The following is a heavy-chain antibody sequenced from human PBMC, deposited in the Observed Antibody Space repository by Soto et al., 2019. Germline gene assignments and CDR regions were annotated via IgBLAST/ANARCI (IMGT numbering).Heavy chain of an antibody. CDR3: ARGDNYGYDTYYFDY. D-gene: IGHD5-12*01. J-gene: IGHJ4*02. CDR1: GGSISSGGYS. V-gene: IGHV4-30-2*01. CDR2: IYHSGST. Sequence: QLQLQESGSGLVKPSQTLSLTCAVSGGSISSGGYSWSWIRQPPGKGLEWIGYIYHSGSTYYNPSLKSRVTISVDRSKNQFSLKLSSVTAADTAVYYCARGDNYGYDTYYFDYWGQGTLVTVSS.